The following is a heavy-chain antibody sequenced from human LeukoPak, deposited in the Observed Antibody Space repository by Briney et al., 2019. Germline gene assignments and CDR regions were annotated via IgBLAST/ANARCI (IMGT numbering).Heavy chain of an antibody. CDR1: GGTFSSYA. CDR3: ARESDLYYDFWTD. Sequence: VASVKVSCKAPGGTFSSYAISWVRQAPGQGLEWMGGIIPIFGTANYAQKFQGRVTITADESTSTAYMELSSLRSEDTAVYYCARESDLYYDFWTDWGQGTLVTVSS. J-gene: IGHJ4*02. D-gene: IGHD3-3*01. V-gene: IGHV1-69*13. CDR2: IIPIFGTA.